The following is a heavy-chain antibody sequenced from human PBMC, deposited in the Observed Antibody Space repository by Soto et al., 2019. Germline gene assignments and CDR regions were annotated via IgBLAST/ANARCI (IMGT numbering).Heavy chain of an antibody. D-gene: IGHD3-22*01. Sequence: SETLSLTCTVSGGSIAGSSYHWDWIRQSPGKGLEWIGSIYDSATTYSNPSLKSRLTISLDSSKNQFSLRLRSVTAADTAVYYCATFLSYYYDTSGNPKDYWGQGTLVT. CDR3: ATFLSYYYDTSGNPKDY. J-gene: IGHJ4*02. V-gene: IGHV4-39*01. CDR1: GGSIAGSSYH. CDR2: IYDSATT.